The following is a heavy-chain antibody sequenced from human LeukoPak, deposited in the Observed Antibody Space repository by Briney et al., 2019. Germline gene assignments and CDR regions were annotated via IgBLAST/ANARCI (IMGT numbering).Heavy chain of an antibody. CDR1: GFTFSSYG. V-gene: IGHV3-23*01. D-gene: IGHD5-12*01. J-gene: IGHJ4*02. Sequence: GGSLRLSCAASGFTFSSYGMSWVRQAPGKGLEWVSPISGRGGSTYYADSVKGRFTISRDNSKNTLYLQMNSLIAEDTAVYYCAKVRGYSGYGPLDYWGQGTLVTVSS. CDR3: AKVRGYSGYGPLDY. CDR2: ISGRGGST.